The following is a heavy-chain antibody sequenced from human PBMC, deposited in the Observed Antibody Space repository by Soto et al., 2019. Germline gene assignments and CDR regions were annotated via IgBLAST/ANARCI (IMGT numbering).Heavy chain of an antibody. CDR1: GYTLTELS. V-gene: IGHV1-24*01. CDR3: ATDLLLGDSDSSGYCYYFYD. D-gene: IGHD3-22*01. Sequence: ASVKVSCKVSGYTLTELSMHWVRQAPGKGLEWMGGFDPEDGETIYAQKFQGRVTMTEDTSTDTAYMELSSLRSEYTAVYYCATDLLLGDSDSSGYCYYFYDWGQGTPVTVSS. CDR2: FDPEDGET. J-gene: IGHJ4*02.